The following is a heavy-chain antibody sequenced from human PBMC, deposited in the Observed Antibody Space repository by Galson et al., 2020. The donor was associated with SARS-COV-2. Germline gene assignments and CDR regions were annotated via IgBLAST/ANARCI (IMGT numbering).Heavy chain of an antibody. CDR3: ARGDYYGSGSYPSPADY. CDR2: IYYSGST. CDR1: GGSISSGDYY. J-gene: IGHJ4*02. D-gene: IGHD3-10*01. Sequence: SETLSLTCTVSGGSISSGDYYWSWIRQPPGKGLEWIGYIYYSGSTYYNPSLKSRVTISVDTSKNQFSLKLSSVTAADTAVYYCARGDYYGSGSYPSPADYWGQGTLVTVSS. V-gene: IGHV4-30-4*01.